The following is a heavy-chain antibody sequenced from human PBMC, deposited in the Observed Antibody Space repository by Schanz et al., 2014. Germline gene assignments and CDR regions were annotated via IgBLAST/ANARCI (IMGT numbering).Heavy chain of an antibody. CDR3: ARGLIAAAGGAFDY. D-gene: IGHD6-13*01. V-gene: IGHV3-23*04. CDR1: GFNFSSYS. Sequence: EVKMVESGGGLVKPGGSLRLSCAASGFNFSSYSLNWVRQAPGKGLEWVSVIGVDGTTTYYADSVKGRFTISRDNSKNTLYLQMNSLRPEDTAVYYCARGLIAAAGGAFDYWGQGTLVTVSS. CDR2: IGVDGTTT. J-gene: IGHJ4*02.